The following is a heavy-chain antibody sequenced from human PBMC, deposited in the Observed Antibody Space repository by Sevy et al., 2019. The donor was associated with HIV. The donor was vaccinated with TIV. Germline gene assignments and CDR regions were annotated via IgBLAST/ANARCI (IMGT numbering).Heavy chain of an antibody. CDR3: ARHCSSTSCSHAFDI. CDR1: GGSFSAYY. D-gene: IGHD2-2*01. V-gene: IGHV4-34*01. CDR2: INHSGST. Sequence: SDTLSLTCAVYGGSFSAYYWSWIRQPPGKGLEWIGEINHSGSTNYNPSLKSRVTISVDTSNNQFSLKLSSVTAADTAVYYCARHCSSTSCSHAFDIWGQGTMVTVSS. J-gene: IGHJ3*02.